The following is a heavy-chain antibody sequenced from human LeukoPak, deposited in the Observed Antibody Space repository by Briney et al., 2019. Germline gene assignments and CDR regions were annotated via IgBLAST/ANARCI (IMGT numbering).Heavy chain of an antibody. J-gene: IGHJ4*02. D-gene: IGHD3-3*01. CDR1: GGSISSYY. Sequence: SETLSLTCTVSGGSISSYYWSWIRQPPGKGLEWIGYIYYSGSTNHNPSLKSRVTISVDTSKNQFSLKLSSVTAADTAVYYCARVWPYYDFWSGPGYLDYWGQGTLVTVSS. CDR3: ARVWPYYDFWSGPGYLDY. CDR2: IYYSGST. V-gene: IGHV4-59*01.